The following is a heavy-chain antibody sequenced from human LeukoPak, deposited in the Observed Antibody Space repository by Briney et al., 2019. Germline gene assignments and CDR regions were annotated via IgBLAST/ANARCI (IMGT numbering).Heavy chain of an antibody. D-gene: IGHD5-18*01. Sequence: GGSLRLSCAASGFTFDDYAMHWVRQAPGKGLEWVSGISWNSGSIDYADSVKGRFTISRDNAKNSLYLQMNSLRAEDTALYYCAKAPIERYSYGFYFDYWGQGTLVTVSS. CDR1: GFTFDDYA. V-gene: IGHV3-9*01. J-gene: IGHJ4*02. CDR2: ISWNSGSI. CDR3: AKAPIERYSYGFYFDY.